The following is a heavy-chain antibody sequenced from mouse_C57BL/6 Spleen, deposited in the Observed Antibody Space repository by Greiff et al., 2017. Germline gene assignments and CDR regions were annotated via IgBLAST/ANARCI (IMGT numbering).Heavy chain of an antibody. D-gene: IGHD2-3*01. V-gene: IGHV5-16*01. CDR3: AREGGYYDSFDY. J-gene: IGHJ2*01. CDR1: GFTFSDYY. Sequence: EVQLVESEGGLVQPGGSMKLSCTASGFTFSDYYMAWVRQVPEKGLEWVANINYDGSSTYYLDSLKSRFIISKDNAKNILYLQMSSLKSEDTASYYCAREGGYYDSFDYWGQGTTLTVSS. CDR2: INYDGSST.